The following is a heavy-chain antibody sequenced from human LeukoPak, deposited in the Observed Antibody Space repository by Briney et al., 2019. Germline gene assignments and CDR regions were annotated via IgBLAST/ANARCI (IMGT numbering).Heavy chain of an antibody. J-gene: IGHJ4*02. D-gene: IGHD3-3*01. Sequence: ASVKVSCKASGYTFTGYYMHWVRQAPGQGLEWMGRINPNSGGTNYAQKFQGRVTMTRDTSISTAYMELSRLRSDDTAVYYWARDSLEWLSFDYWGQGTLVTVSS. CDR2: INPNSGGT. CDR3: ARDSLEWLSFDY. CDR1: GYTFTGYY. V-gene: IGHV1-2*06.